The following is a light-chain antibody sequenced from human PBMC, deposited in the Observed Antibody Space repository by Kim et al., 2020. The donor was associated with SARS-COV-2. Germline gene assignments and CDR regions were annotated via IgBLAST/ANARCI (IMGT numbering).Light chain of an antibody. Sequence: SASVADRVTITCRASQCISSALAWYQQKPGKAPNLLIYGASSLESAVPSRFSGTGSGTEFTLTISSLQPDDVATYYCQQYSIYWTFGQGTKVDIK. CDR1: QCISSA. J-gene: IGKJ1*01. V-gene: IGKV1-13*02. CDR2: GAS. CDR3: QQYSIYWT.